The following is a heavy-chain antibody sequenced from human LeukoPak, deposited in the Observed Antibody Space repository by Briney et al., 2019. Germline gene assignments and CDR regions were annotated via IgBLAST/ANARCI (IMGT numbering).Heavy chain of an antibody. CDR2: ISSSSSYI. J-gene: IGHJ4*02. V-gene: IGHV3-21*01. CDR3: ARDLSFDY. CDR1: GFTFSSYA. Sequence: GGSLGLSCAASGFTFSSYAMSWVRQAPGKGLEWVSSISSSSSYIYYADSVKGRFTISRDNAKNSLYLQMNSLRAEDTAVYYCARDLSFDYWGQGTLVTVSS.